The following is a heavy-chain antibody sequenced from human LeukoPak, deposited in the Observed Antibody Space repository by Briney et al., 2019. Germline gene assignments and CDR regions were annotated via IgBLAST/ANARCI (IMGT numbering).Heavy chain of an antibody. Sequence: GGSLRLSCAASGFTFSSYGMHWVRQAPGKGLEWVAVIWYDGSNKYYADSVKGRFTISRDNSKSTLYLQMNSLRAEDTAVYYCAKDLISGRWLQYAGDYWGQGTLVTVSS. V-gene: IGHV3-33*06. CDR1: GFTFSSYG. CDR3: AKDLISGRWLQYAGDY. CDR2: IWYDGSNK. D-gene: IGHD5-24*01. J-gene: IGHJ4*02.